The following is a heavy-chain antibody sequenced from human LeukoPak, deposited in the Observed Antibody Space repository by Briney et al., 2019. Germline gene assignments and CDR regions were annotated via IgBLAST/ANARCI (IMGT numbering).Heavy chain of an antibody. V-gene: IGHV4-30-4*08. Sequence: PSQTLSLTCTVSGDSITSGDYYWSWIRQPPGKGLEWIGYIYYSGITYYHPSLKSRVTISVDTSKNQFSLNLNSVTAADTAVYYCARRRVVGGSYLDPWGQGTLVTVSS. D-gene: IGHD1-26*01. CDR1: GDSITSGDYY. J-gene: IGHJ5*02. CDR3: ARRRVVGGSYLDP. CDR2: IYYSGIT.